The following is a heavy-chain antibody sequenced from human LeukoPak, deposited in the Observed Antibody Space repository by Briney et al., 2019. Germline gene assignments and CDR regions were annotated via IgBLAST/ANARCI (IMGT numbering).Heavy chain of an antibody. V-gene: IGHV3-7*01. J-gene: IGHJ4*02. D-gene: IGHD6-13*01. CDR3: ARDQGAAGDY. CDR1: GFTFSTYW. CDR2: INEDGSEK. Sequence: GGTLRLSCAASGFTFSTYWMTWVRQAPGKGLEWVANINEDGSEKFYVDSVKGRFTIYRDNAKKSVYLQMNSLIAEETDMYYCARDQGAAGDYWGQGTLVTVSS.